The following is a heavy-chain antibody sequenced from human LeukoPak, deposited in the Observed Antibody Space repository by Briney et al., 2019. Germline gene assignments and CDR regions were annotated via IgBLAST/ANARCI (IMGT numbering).Heavy chain of an antibody. CDR2: INWNGGST. D-gene: IGHD6-13*01. V-gene: IGHV3-20*04. CDR3: ARDRPRSLGRMISAAGTAELDY. J-gene: IGHJ4*02. CDR1: GFTFDDYG. Sequence: PGGSLRLSCAASGFTFDDYGMSWVRQAPGKGLEGVSGINWNGGSTGYADSVKGRFTISRDNAKNSLYLQMNSLRAEDTALYYCARDRPRSLGRMISAAGTAELDYWGQGTLVTVSS.